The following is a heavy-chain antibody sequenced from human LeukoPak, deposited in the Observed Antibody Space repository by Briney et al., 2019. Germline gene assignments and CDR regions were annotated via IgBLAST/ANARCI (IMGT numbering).Heavy chain of an antibody. CDR3: ARDAYYYDSSGSPLFDY. D-gene: IGHD3-22*01. CDR2: IYYSGST. V-gene: IGHV4-30-4*08. J-gene: IGHJ4*02. Sequence: SETLSLTCTVSGGSISSGGYYWSWIRQPPGKGLEWIGYIYYSGSTYYNPSLKSRVTISVDTSKNQFSLKLSSVTAADTAVYYCARDAYYYDSSGSPLFDYWGQGTLVTVSS. CDR1: GGSISSGGYY.